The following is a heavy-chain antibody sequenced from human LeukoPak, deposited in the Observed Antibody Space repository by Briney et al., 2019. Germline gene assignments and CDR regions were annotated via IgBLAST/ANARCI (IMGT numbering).Heavy chain of an antibody. CDR2: IGSSGSTI. J-gene: IGHJ6*02. Sequence: GGSLRLSCAASGFTFSDYYMSWIRQAPGKGLEWVSYIGSSGSTIYYADSVKGRFTISRDNAKDSLYLQMNSLRAEDTAVYYCASFGELLYYYYGMDVWGQGTTVTVSS. V-gene: IGHV3-11*01. CDR3: ASFGELLYYYYGMDV. D-gene: IGHD3-10*01. CDR1: GFTFSDYY.